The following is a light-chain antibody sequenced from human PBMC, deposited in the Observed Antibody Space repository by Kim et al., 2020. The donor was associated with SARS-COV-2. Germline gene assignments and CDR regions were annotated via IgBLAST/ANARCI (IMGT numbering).Light chain of an antibody. CDR3: QQYNYWPT. CDR2: SAS. V-gene: IGKV3-15*01. Sequence: SVSPGHGATLSCAASQSIGSDLACYQQTPGPAPILLIYSASTRATGTPARFSGSCSGTEFTLTISSLQSEDFAVYFCQQYNYWPTFGPGTKVDIK. J-gene: IGKJ1*01. CDR1: QSIGSD.